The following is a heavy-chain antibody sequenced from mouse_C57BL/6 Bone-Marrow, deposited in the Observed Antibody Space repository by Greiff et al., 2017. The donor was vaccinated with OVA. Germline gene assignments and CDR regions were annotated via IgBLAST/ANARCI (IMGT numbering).Heavy chain of an antibody. CDR1: GYSFTDYN. V-gene: IGHV1-39*01. Sequence: EVQLQESGPELVKPGASVKISCKASGYSFTDYNMNWVKQSNGKSLEWIGVINPNYGTTSYNQKFKGKATLTVDQSSSTAYMQLNSLTSEDSAVYYCARSHYGSSYDYFDYWGQGTTLTVSS. D-gene: IGHD1-1*01. CDR3: ARSHYGSSYDYFDY. J-gene: IGHJ2*01. CDR2: INPNYGTT.